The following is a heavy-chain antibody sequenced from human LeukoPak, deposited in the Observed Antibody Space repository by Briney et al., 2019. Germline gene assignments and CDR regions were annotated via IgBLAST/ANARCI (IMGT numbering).Heavy chain of an antibody. CDR3: ARDPKYCGGDCYPDY. CDR2: IRYDGSNK. CDR1: GITFSSYG. Sequence: GGSLRLSCAASGITFSSYGMHWVRQAPGKGLEWVAFIRYDGSNKYYADSVKGRFTISRDNSKNSLYLQMNSLRAEDTAVYYCARDPKYCGGDCYPDYWGQGTLVTVSS. V-gene: IGHV3-30*02. D-gene: IGHD2-21*02. J-gene: IGHJ4*02.